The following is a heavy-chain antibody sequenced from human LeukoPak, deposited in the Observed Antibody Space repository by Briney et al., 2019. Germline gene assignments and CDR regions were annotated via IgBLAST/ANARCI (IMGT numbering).Heavy chain of an antibody. Sequence: GGSLRLSCAASGFTFSNYGMSWARQAPGKGLEWVAGISDSGGRTSYADSVKGRFTISRDNPKNTLYLQMNSLRAEDTAVYFCAKRGVVIRVILVGFHKEAYYFDSWGQGALVTVSS. V-gene: IGHV3-23*01. J-gene: IGHJ4*02. D-gene: IGHD3-22*01. CDR3: AKRGVVIRVILVGFHKEAYYFDS. CDR1: GFTFSNYG. CDR2: ISDSGGRT.